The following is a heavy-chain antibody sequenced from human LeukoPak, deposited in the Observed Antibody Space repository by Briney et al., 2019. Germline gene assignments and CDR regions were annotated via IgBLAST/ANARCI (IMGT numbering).Heavy chain of an antibody. D-gene: IGHD3-9*01. J-gene: IGHJ3*02. CDR3: ARDTYDILTGYYKWAFDI. V-gene: IGHV3-21*06. Sequence: RGSLRLSCAASGFTFSSYTMNWVRQAPGKGLEWVSSISSSSSYIYYADSVKGRFTISRDNAKNSLYLQMNSLRAEDTAVYYCARDTYDILTGYYKWAFDIWGQGTMVTISS. CDR1: GFTFSSYT. CDR2: ISSSSSYI.